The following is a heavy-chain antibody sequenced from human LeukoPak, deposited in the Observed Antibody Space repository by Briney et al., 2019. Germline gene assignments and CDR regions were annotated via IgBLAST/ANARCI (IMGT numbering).Heavy chain of an antibody. CDR3: ARDRMGIADWFDP. CDR1: GDRFSSNSAA. J-gene: IGHJ5*02. V-gene: IGHV6-1*01. D-gene: IGHD6-13*01. Sequence: SQTLSLPCAISGDRFSSNSAAWTWIRQSPSRGLEWLGRTYYRSKWYNDYAVSVKSRITINPDTSKNQFSLQLNSVTPEDTAVYYCARDRMGIADWFDPWGQGTLVTVSS. CDR2: TYYRSKWYN.